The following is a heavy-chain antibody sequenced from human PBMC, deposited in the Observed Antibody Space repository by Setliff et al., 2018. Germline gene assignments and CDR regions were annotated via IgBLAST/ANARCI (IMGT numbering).Heavy chain of an antibody. J-gene: IGHJ4*02. CDR3: ARLATDYGDYESLNYFDY. CDR1: SFTSYW. V-gene: IGHV5-51*01. Sequence: SFTSYWIGWVRQMPGKGLEWMGIIYPGDSDTRYSPSFQGQVTISADKSISTAYLQWSSLKASDTAMYYCARLATDYGDYESLNYFDYWGQGTLVTVSS. D-gene: IGHD4-17*01. CDR2: IYPGDSDT.